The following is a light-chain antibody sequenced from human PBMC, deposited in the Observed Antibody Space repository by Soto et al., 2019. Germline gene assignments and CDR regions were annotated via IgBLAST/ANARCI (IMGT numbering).Light chain of an antibody. CDR3: TSYTSTNTLV. CDR2: EVS. J-gene: IGLJ2*01. CDR1: SSDVGGYNY. V-gene: IGLV2-14*01. Sequence: QSVLTQPASVSGSPGQSITISCTGTSSDVGGYNYVSWYQHHPGKAPKVMIFEVSHRPSGVSHRFSGSKSGNTASLTISGLQSEDEADYYCTSYTSTNTLVLGGGTQLTVL.